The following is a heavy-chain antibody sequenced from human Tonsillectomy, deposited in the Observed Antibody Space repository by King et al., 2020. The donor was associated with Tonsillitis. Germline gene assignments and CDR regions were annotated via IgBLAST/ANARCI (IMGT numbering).Heavy chain of an antibody. CDR2: ISAYSGDT. D-gene: IGHD1-26*01. Sequence: QVQLVESGAEVKKPGASVKVSCKASGYTFTRYGITWVRQAPGQGLEWMGWISAYSGDTKYAQKFQGRVTMTTDTSTSTAYMEVRSLRSDDTAVYFCASDIGAGSYGWFDPWGQGTLVTVSS. J-gene: IGHJ5*02. V-gene: IGHV1-18*01. CDR1: GYTFTRYG. CDR3: ASDIGAGSYGWFDP.